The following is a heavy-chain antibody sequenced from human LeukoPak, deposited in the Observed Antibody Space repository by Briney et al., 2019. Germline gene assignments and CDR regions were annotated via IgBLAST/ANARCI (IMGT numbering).Heavy chain of an antibody. D-gene: IGHD3-16*02. Sequence: ASVEVSCKASGYTFTGYYMHWVRQAPGQGLEWMGWINPNSGGTNYAQKFQGRVTMTRDTSISTAYMELSRLRSDDTAVYYCATPPFGGVIVLSFDYWGQGTLVTVSS. CDR3: ATPPFGGVIVLSFDY. V-gene: IGHV1-2*02. CDR1: GYTFTGYY. CDR2: INPNSGGT. J-gene: IGHJ4*02.